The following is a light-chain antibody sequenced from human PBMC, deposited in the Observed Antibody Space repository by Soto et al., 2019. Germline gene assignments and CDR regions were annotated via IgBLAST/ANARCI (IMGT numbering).Light chain of an antibody. V-gene: IGLV2-23*01. CDR2: EGS. J-gene: IGLJ2*01. Sequence: QSALTQPASVSGSPGQSITISCTGTSSDVGSYNLVSWYQQHPGKAPKLMIYEGSKRPSGVSNRFSGSKSGNTASLTISGLQAEDEAEYCCCSYAGSSTDVVFGGGTKVTVL. CDR3: CSYAGSSTDVV. CDR1: SSDVGSYNL.